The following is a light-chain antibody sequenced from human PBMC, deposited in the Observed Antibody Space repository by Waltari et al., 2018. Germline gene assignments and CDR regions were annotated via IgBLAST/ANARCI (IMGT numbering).Light chain of an antibody. V-gene: IGKV1-5*03. J-gene: IGKJ3*01. CDR3: QQYNSYSRT. Sequence: DIQMTQSPSTLSASVGDRVTITCRASQRISSWLAWYQQRPGKAPKLLIYKAPSLESGVPSRFSVSGYGTEFTRTISSRQPDEFATYYCQQYNSYSRTFGPGTKVDIK. CDR1: QRISSW. CDR2: KAP.